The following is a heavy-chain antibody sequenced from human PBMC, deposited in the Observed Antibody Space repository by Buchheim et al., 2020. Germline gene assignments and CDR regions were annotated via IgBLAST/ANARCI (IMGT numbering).Heavy chain of an antibody. V-gene: IGHV3-30*04. Sequence: QVQLVESGGGVVQPGRSLRLSCAASGFTFSSYAMHWVRQAPGKGLEWVAVISYDGSNKYYADSVKGRFTISRANSKNTLYLQMNSLRAEDTAVYYCARVNRGYDFWSGYYYWFDPWGQGTL. CDR3: ARVNRGYDFWSGYYYWFDP. CDR1: GFTFSSYA. D-gene: IGHD3-3*01. CDR2: ISYDGSNK. J-gene: IGHJ5*02.